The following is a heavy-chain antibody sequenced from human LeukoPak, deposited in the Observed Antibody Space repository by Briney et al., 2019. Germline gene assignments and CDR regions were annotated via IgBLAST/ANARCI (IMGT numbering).Heavy chain of an antibody. D-gene: IGHD6-13*01. CDR3: AKYKLVPVLDNWFDP. Sequence: GGSLRLSCAASGFTFSSYGMHWVRQAPGKGLEWASAISGSGGSTYYADSVKGRFTISRDNSKNTLYLQMNSLRAEDTAVYYCAKYKLVPVLDNWFDPWGQGTLVTVSS. CDR2: ISGSGGST. CDR1: GFTFSSYG. J-gene: IGHJ5*02. V-gene: IGHV3-23*01.